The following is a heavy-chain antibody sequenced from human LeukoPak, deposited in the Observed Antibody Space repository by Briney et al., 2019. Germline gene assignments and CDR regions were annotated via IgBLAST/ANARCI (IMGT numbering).Heavy chain of an antibody. CDR3: ARAHCSGGSCYWGNWFDP. V-gene: IGHV3-48*01. J-gene: IGHJ5*02. Sequence: GGSLSLSCAASGFTFSSYSMNWVRQAPGKGLEWVSYISSSSSTIYYADSVKGRFTISRDNAKNSLYLQMNSLRAEDTAVYYCARAHCSGGSCYWGNWFDPWGQGTLVTVSS. D-gene: IGHD2-15*01. CDR2: ISSSSSTI. CDR1: GFTFSSYS.